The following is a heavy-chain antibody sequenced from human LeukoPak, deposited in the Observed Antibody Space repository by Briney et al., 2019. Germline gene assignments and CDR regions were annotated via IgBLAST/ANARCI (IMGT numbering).Heavy chain of an antibody. CDR1: GFTFSSYS. CDR2: ISSSSSTI. V-gene: IGHV3-48*04. J-gene: IGHJ1*01. CDR3: ARGSSSWYSEYFQH. Sequence: PGGSLRLSCAASGFTFSSYSMNWVRQAPGKGLEWVSYISSSSSTIYYADSVKGRFTISRDNAKNSLYLQMNSLRAEDTAVYYCARGSSSWYSEYFQHWGQGTLVTVSS. D-gene: IGHD6-13*01.